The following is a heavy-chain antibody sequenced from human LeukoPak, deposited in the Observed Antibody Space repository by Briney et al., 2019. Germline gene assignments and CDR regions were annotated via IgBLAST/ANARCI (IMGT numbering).Heavy chain of an antibody. Sequence: SETLSLTCTVSGGSISSYYWSWIRQPPGKGLEWIGYIYYSGSTNYNPSLKSRVTISVDTSKNQFSLKLSSVTAADTAVYYCARHQYSYGLWFFDYWGQGTLVTVSS. D-gene: IGHD5-18*01. CDR1: GGSISSYY. CDR2: IYYSGST. J-gene: IGHJ4*02. V-gene: IGHV4-59*08. CDR3: ARHQYSYGLWFFDY.